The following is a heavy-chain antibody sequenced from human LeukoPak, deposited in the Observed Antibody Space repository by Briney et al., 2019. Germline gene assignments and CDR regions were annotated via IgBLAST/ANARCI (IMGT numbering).Heavy chain of an antibody. CDR3: ARDEHRLGSYRDY. J-gene: IGHJ4*02. D-gene: IGHD3-10*01. CDR1: GYTLTELS. CDR2: FDPEDGET. Sequence: ASVKVSCKVSGYTLTELSMHWVRQAPGKGLEWMGGFDPEDGETIYAQKFQGRVTMTEDTSTDTAYMELRSLRSDDTAVYYCARDEHRLGSYRDYWGQGTLVTVSS. V-gene: IGHV1-24*01.